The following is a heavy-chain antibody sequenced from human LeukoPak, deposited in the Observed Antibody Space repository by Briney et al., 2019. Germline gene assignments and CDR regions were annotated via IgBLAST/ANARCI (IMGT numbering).Heavy chain of an antibody. Sequence: RSSETLSLTCTVSGGSISSSSSYWGWIRQSPGKGLEWIGSLHYGGKNYYNPSLKSRVTISVDTSKNQFSLKLSPVTAADTAVYYCARASMDYYGSGSLPYFDYWGQGTLVTVSS. D-gene: IGHD3-10*01. CDR1: GGSISSSSSY. CDR3: ARASMDYYGSGSLPYFDY. J-gene: IGHJ4*02. CDR2: LHYGGKN. V-gene: IGHV4-39*07.